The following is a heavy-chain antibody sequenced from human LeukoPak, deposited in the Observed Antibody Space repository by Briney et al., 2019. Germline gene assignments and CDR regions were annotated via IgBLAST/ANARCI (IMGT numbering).Heavy chain of an antibody. Sequence: SGGSLRLSCVASGFTFSSYAMSWVRQAPGKGLEWVSAISGSGDSSYYADSVKGRFTISRDNSKNALYLQMNSLRAEDTAVYYCARAPIAVAGTRQPVDYWGQGTLVTVSS. D-gene: IGHD6-19*01. CDR3: ARAPIAVAGTRQPVDY. CDR2: ISGSGDSS. J-gene: IGHJ4*02. CDR1: GFTFSSYA. V-gene: IGHV3-23*01.